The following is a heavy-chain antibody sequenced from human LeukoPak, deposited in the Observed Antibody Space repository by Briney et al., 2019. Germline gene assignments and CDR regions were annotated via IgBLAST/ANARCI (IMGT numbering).Heavy chain of an antibody. Sequence: PGRSLRLSCAASGFTFSNYGMHWVRQAPGKGLEWVAVIWSDGSIKYYADSVKGRFTISRDNSRNTLYLQMNSLRPEDTAVYYCARTENYYGSGTSPWFDPWGQGTLVTVSS. CDR3: ARTENYYGSGTSPWFDP. CDR2: IWSDGSIK. V-gene: IGHV3-33*01. D-gene: IGHD3-10*01. CDR1: GFTFSNYG. J-gene: IGHJ5*02.